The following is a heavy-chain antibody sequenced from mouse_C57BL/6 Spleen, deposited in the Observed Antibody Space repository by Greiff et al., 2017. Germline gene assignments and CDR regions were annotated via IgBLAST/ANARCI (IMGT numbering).Heavy chain of an antibody. D-gene: IGHD2-3*01. CDR3: ARGGGGWLLRGWDFEV. V-gene: IGHV1-61*01. J-gene: IGHJ1*03. CDR2: IYPSDSET. Sequence: QVQLQQPGAELVRPGSSVKLSCKASGYTFTSSWMDWVKQRPGQGLEWIGNIYPSDSETHSNQKFKDKATLTVDNSSSTAYMQLSSLASEDSAVYYWARGGGGWLLRGWDFEVWGTGTTVTVST. CDR1: GYTFTSSW.